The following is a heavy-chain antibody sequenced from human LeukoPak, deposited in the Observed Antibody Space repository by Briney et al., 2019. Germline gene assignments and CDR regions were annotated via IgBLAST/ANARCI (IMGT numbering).Heavy chain of an antibody. V-gene: IGHV3-23*01. Sequence: PGGSLRLSCAASGFTFPNYAMSWVRQAPGKGLEWVSAISGSGGSTYYPDSVEGRFTISRDNSKNTLYLQMNSLRAEDTAIYYCAKDHPRQGVTAHTPFDYWGQGTLVTVSS. J-gene: IGHJ4*02. CDR3: AKDHPRQGVTAHTPFDY. CDR2: ISGSGGST. CDR1: GFTFPNYA. D-gene: IGHD2-15*01.